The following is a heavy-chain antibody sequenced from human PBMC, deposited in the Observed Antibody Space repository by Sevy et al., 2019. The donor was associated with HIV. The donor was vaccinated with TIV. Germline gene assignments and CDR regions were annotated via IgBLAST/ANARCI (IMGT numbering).Heavy chain of an antibody. Sequence: SQTLSLTCAISGDSVSSNSAAWNWIRQSPSRGLEWLRRTYYRSKWYNDYAVSVKSRITINPDTSKNQFSLQLNSVTPEDTAVYYCARDRWYYYGSGSYLWFDYWGQGTLVTVSS. CDR3: ARDRWYYYGSGSYLWFDY. V-gene: IGHV6-1*01. CDR2: TYYRSKWYN. CDR1: GDSVSSNSAA. D-gene: IGHD3-10*01. J-gene: IGHJ4*02.